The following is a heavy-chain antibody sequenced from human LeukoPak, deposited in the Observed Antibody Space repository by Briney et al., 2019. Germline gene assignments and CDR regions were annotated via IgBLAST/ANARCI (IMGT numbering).Heavy chain of an antibody. CDR1: GFTFSSYS. CDR3: ARDDSSGYYQDY. CDR2: ISSSNSYI. V-gene: IGHV3-21*01. D-gene: IGHD3-22*01. J-gene: IGHJ4*02. Sequence: GGSLRLSCAASGFTFSSYSMNWVRQAPGKGLEWVSSISSSNSYIYYADSVKGRFTISRDNAKNSPYLQMNSLRAEDTAVYYCARDDSSGYYQDYWGQGTLVTVSS.